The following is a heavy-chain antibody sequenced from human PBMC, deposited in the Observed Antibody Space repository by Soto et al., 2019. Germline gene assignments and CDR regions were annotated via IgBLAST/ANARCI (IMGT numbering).Heavy chain of an antibody. D-gene: IGHD3-10*01. Sequence: SETLSLTYTVSGGSISSYYWSWIRQPPGKGLEWIGYIYYSGSTNYNPSLKSRVTISVDTSKNQFSLKLSSVTAADTAVYYCESGAWITMVDGMDVLGQGTTVTVSS. CDR1: GGSISSYY. J-gene: IGHJ6*02. CDR2: IYYSGST. CDR3: ESGAWITMVDGMDV. V-gene: IGHV4-59*01.